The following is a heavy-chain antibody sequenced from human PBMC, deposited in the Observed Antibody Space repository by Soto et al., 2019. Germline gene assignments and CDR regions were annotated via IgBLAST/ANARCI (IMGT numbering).Heavy chain of an antibody. CDR1: GFTFSSYG. Sequence: GGSLRLSCAASGFTFSSYGMHWVRQAPGKGLEWVAVISYDGSNKYYADSVKGRFTISRDNSKNTLYLQMNSLRAEDTAVYYCAKDREYSSGWYVPLGTGFDYSGQGTLVTVSS. J-gene: IGHJ4*02. CDR3: AKDREYSSGWYVPLGTGFDY. CDR2: ISYDGSNK. V-gene: IGHV3-30*18. D-gene: IGHD6-19*01.